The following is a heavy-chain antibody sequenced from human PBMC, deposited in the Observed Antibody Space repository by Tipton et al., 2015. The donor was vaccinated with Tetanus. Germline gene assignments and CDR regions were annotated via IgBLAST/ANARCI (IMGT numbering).Heavy chain of an antibody. CDR3: ARGDYYGSGTYDV. CDR2: INYDGST. V-gene: IGHV4-34*01. Sequence: TLSLTCAVYGGTFNNYFWTWIRQPPGKGLEWIGEINYDGSTNYSPSLKSRLTLSLDTTKKQVSLKLSSVTAADTAVYYYARGDYYGSGTYDVWGQGTTVTVPS. CDR1: GGTFNNYF. D-gene: IGHD3-10*01. J-gene: IGHJ6*02.